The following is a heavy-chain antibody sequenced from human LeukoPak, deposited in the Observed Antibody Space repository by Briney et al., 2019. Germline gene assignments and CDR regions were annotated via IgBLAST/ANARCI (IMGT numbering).Heavy chain of an antibody. CDR3: ARASYGSGTLDY. V-gene: IGHV3-53*01. CDR1: GFTVSSNY. Sequence: GGSLRLSCAASGFTVSSNYMSWVRQAPGKGLEWVSVIYSGGSTYYADSVKGRFTISRDNSKNTLYLQMNSLRAEDTAVYYCARASYGSGTLDYRGQGTLVTVSS. D-gene: IGHD3-10*01. CDR2: IYSGGST. J-gene: IGHJ4*02.